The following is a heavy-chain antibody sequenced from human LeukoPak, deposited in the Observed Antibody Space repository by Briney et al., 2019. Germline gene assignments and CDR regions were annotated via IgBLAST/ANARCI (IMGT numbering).Heavy chain of an antibody. Sequence: GGSLRLSCAASGFTFSSYSMNWVRQAPGKGLEWVSSISSSSSYIYYADSVKGRFTISRDNAKNSLYLQMNSLRAEDTAVYYCASNVAVSTALVFDYWGQGTLVTVSS. CDR1: GFTFSSYS. CDR2: ISSSSSYI. CDR3: ASNVAVSTALVFDY. J-gene: IGHJ4*02. V-gene: IGHV3-21*01. D-gene: IGHD5/OR15-5a*01.